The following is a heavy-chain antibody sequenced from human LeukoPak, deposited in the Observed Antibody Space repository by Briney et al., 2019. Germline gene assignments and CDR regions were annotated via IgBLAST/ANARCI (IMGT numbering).Heavy chain of an antibody. D-gene: IGHD1-26*01. CDR3: ARAPLRVGATFDY. CDR1: GYSISSGYY. V-gene: IGHV4-38-2*02. J-gene: IGHJ4*02. Sequence: SETLSLTCTVSGYSISSGYYWGWIRQPPGKGLEWIGSIYHSGSTYYNPSLKSRVTISVDTSKNRFSLKLSSVTAADTAVYYCARAPLRVGATFDYWGQGTLVTVSS. CDR2: IYHSGST.